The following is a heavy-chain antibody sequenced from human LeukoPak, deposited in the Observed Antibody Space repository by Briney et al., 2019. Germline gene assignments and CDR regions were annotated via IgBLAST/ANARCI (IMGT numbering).Heavy chain of an antibody. Sequence: PGGSLRLSCAASGFTFSSYSMNWVRQAPGRGLEWVSAIGPSGGSTYYADSVKGRFTISRDNSKNTLYLQMNSLRVEDTALYYCAKRVDYGGNYYFDYWGQGTLVTVSS. V-gene: IGHV3-23*01. CDR3: AKRVDYGGNYYFDY. D-gene: IGHD4-23*01. CDR2: IGPSGGST. CDR1: GFTFSSYS. J-gene: IGHJ4*02.